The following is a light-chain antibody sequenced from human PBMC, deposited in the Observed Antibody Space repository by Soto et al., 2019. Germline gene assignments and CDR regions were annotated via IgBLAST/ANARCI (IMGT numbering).Light chain of an antibody. CDR1: QSITSN. V-gene: IGKV3-11*01. Sequence: EIVMTQSPATLSVSPGERATLSCRASQSITSNLAWYQQKPGQAPRLLIYDASNRATGIPARFSGSGSGIDFTLTISSLEPEDIAVYYCQQRSNWRVTFGGGTKVDIK. J-gene: IGKJ4*01. CDR3: QQRSNWRVT. CDR2: DAS.